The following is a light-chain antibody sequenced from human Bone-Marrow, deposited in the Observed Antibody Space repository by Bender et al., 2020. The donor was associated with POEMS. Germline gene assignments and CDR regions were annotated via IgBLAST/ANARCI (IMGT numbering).Light chain of an antibody. CDR1: SSNIGNHG. CDR3: SAWDDSLSGWV. Sequence: QSVVTQPPSLSEAPRQRVTISCSGSSSNIGNHGVNWYQQLPGEAPKLLIYYDDLLTPGVSARFSASKSGTSASRAISELQSEDESLYYCSAWDDSLSGWVFSGGTKLTVL. CDR2: YDD. V-gene: IGLV1-36*01. J-gene: IGLJ3*02.